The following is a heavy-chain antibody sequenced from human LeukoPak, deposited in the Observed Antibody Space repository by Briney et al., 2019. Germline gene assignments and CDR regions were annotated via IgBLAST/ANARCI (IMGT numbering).Heavy chain of an antibody. Sequence: PSETLSLTCTVSGGSISSYYWSWIRQPPGKGLEWIGYIYYSGSTNYSPSLKSRVTISVDTSKNQFSLKMSSVSAADTAVYYCARDSNGGGGDYWGQGTLVTVSS. J-gene: IGHJ4*02. CDR3: ARDSNGGGGDY. CDR2: IYYSGST. V-gene: IGHV4-59*12. D-gene: IGHD3-16*01. CDR1: GGSISSYY.